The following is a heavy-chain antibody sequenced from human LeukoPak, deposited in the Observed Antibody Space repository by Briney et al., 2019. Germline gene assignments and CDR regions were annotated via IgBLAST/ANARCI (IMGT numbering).Heavy chain of an antibody. V-gene: IGHV4-39*07. J-gene: IGHJ4*02. CDR3: ASVVYCSSTSCEADDYFDY. CDR1: GGSITKNGYY. Sequence: SETLSLTCSVSGGSITKNGYYWGWIRQSPETGLEWIGSNSGSTYYNPSLNSRVTISVDTSKNQFSLKLTSVTAADTAVYYCASVVYCSSTSCEADDYFDYWGQGTLVTVSS. CDR2: NSGST. D-gene: IGHD2-2*01.